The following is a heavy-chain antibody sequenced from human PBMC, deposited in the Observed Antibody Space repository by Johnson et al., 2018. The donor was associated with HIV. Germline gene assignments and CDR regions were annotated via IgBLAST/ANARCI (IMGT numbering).Heavy chain of an antibody. D-gene: IGHD3-16*01. V-gene: IGHV3-74*01. CDR2: INSDGSST. J-gene: IGHJ3*02. CDR1: GFTFSSYW. CDR3: ARNLRDPAWGDDFDS. Sequence: VQLVESGGGLVQPGGSLRLSCAASGFTFSSYWMHWVRQAPWKGLVWVSRINSDGSSTSYADSVKGRFTISRDNAKNSLYLQMKSLRAEDTALYYCARNLRDPAWGDDFDSWGQGTMVTVSS.